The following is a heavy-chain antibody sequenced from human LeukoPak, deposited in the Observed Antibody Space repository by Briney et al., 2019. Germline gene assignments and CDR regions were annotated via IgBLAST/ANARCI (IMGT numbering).Heavy chain of an antibody. CDR1: GGSVSSGSYY. V-gene: IGHV4-61*01. D-gene: IGHD6-6*01. CDR3: ATVYSSWGWFDP. Sequence: SETLSLTCTVSGGSVSSGSYYWSWIRQPPGKGLEWIGYIYYSGNTNYNPSLKSRVTISVDTSKNQFSLKLSSVTAADTAVYYCATVYSSWGWFDPWGQGTLVTVSS. CDR2: IYYSGNT. J-gene: IGHJ5*02.